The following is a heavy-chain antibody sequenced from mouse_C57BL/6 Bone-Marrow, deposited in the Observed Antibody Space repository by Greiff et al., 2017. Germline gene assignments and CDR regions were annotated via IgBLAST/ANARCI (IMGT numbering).Heavy chain of an antibody. D-gene: IGHD2-3*01. J-gene: IGHJ3*01. CDR1: SYSITSDY. CDR3: AIYDGYYLAY. CDR2: ISYSGST. V-gene: IGHV3-8*01. Sequence: DVKLQESGPGLAKPSPTLSLTCSVTSYSITSDYWNWIRKFPGNKLEYMGYISYSGSTYYNPSLKSRISITRDTSKNQYYLQLNSVTTEDTATYYCAIYDGYYLAYWGQGTLVTVSA.